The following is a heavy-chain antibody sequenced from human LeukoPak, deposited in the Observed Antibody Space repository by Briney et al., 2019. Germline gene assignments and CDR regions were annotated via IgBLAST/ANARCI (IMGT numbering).Heavy chain of an antibody. Sequence: KPSETLSLTCTVSGGSTGSDYWSWIRQPPGKGLEWLAYVYYSGVTSYNPSLKSRVAISIDTSKNQFSLNLSSVTAADTAVYYCARLSLHCSGGSCYRGAFDSWGQGTLVTVSS. V-gene: IGHV4-59*08. CDR3: ARLSLHCSGGSCYRGAFDS. CDR2: VYYSGVT. J-gene: IGHJ4*02. CDR1: GGSTGSDY. D-gene: IGHD2-15*01.